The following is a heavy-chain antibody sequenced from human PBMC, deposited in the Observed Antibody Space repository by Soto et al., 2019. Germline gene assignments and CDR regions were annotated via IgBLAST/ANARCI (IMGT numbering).Heavy chain of an antibody. Sequence: EVQLLESGGGLVQPGGSLRLSCAASGFTFSSYAMSWVRQAPGKGLEWVSSITASGANTYYADSVKGRFTISRDNSKNPLYLQMDSLRAEDTAVYYCAKDTTCYYVSRGHPDAMAVWGQGNTVTVSS. J-gene: IGHJ6*02. CDR1: GFTFSSYA. CDR2: ITASGANT. D-gene: IGHD3-22*01. V-gene: IGHV3-23*01. CDR3: AKDTTCYYVSRGHPDAMAV.